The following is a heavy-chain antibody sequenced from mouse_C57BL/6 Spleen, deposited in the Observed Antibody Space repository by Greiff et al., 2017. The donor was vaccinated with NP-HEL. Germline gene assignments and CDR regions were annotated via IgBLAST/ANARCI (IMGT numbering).Heavy chain of an antibody. Sequence: QVQLQQSGPELVKPGASVKISCKASGYAFSSSWMNWVKQRPGKGLEWIGRIYPGDGDTNYNGKFKGKATLTADKSSSTAYMQLSCLTSEDSAVYFCASSYSNYEFDYWGQGTTLTVSS. CDR3: ASSYSNYEFDY. CDR1: GYAFSSSW. CDR2: IYPGDGDT. D-gene: IGHD2-5*01. V-gene: IGHV1-82*01. J-gene: IGHJ2*01.